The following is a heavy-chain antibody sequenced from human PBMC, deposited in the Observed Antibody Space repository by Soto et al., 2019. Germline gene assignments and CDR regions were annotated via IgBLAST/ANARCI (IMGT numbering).Heavy chain of an antibody. Sequence: VQLVQSGAEVKKPGSSVKVSCKASGGTFSSYAISWVRQAPGQGLEWMGGIIPIFGTADYAQKFQGRVTITADDFTSKAYLGLSSLRSEHTAVYYCARHLGGNHYYYGMDVWGQGTTVTVSS. CDR2: IIPIFGTA. CDR1: GGTFSSYA. J-gene: IGHJ6*02. V-gene: IGHV1-69*12. CDR3: ARHLGGNHYYYGMDV. D-gene: IGHD3-16*01.